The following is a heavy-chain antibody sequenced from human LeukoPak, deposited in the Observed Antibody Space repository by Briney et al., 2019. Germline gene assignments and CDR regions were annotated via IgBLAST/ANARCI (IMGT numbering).Heavy chain of an antibody. J-gene: IGHJ4*02. CDR3: AKKEGGFDH. Sequence: GGSLRLSCAASGFTFSSYWMHWVRQAPGKGLVWVSRINTDGSSTSYADSVKGRFTISRDNSKDTLYLQMNSLRAEDTAVYYCAKKEGGFDHWGQGALVTVSS. CDR2: INTDGSST. D-gene: IGHD1-26*01. V-gene: IGHV3-74*01. CDR1: GFTFSSYW.